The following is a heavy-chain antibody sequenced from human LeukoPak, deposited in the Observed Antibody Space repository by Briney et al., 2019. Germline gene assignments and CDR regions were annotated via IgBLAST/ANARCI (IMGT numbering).Heavy chain of an antibody. CDR3: ARDGYGSGTNYGMDV. Sequence: PGGSLRLSCAASGFTFSSYSMNWVRQAPGKGLEWVSSISSSSSYIYYADSVKGRFTISRDNAKNSLYLQMNSLRAEDTAVYYCARDGYGSGTNYGMDVWGQGTTVTVSS. D-gene: IGHD3-10*01. CDR1: GFTFSSYS. J-gene: IGHJ6*02. CDR2: ISSSSSYI. V-gene: IGHV3-21*01.